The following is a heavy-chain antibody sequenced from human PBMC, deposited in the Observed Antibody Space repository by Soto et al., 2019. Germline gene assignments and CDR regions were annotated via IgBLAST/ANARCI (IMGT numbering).Heavy chain of an antibody. Sequence: PGGSLRLSCAASGFTFSNVWMSWVRQAPGKGLEWVGRVKSKSDGATTDYSAPVKGRFTVSRDDSQNTLSLQMDSLKIEDTAVYFFTTAAGGMWGSDYWLQGTPVTASS. V-gene: IGHV3-15*01. CDR2: VKSKSDGATT. J-gene: IGHJ4*02. CDR3: TTAAGGMWGSDY. D-gene: IGHD1-26*01. CDR1: GFTFSNVW.